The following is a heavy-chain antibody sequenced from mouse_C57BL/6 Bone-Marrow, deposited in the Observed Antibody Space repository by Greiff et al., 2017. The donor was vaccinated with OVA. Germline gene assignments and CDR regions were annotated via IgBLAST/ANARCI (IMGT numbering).Heavy chain of an antibody. D-gene: IGHD1-1*01. CDR1: GYTFPSYW. CDR3: ARWDYGSSYGFAY. CDR2: IYPGSGST. J-gene: IGHJ3*01. V-gene: IGHV1-55*01. Sequence: QVQLQQSGAELVKPGASVTMSCKASGYTFPSYWITWVKQRPGQGLEWIGDIYPGSGSTNYNEKFKSTATLTVDPSSSTAYMQLSSLTSEDSAVYYGARWDYGSSYGFAYWGQGTLVTVSA.